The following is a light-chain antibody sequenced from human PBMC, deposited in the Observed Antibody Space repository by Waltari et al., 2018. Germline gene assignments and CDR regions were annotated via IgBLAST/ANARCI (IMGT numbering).Light chain of an antibody. CDR3: QQYNNWPPWT. CDR2: DAS. J-gene: IGKJ1*01. CDR1: QTVTTK. Sequence: ETVMTQSPDTLSVSPGERVTVSCRASQTVTTKLAWYQQKAGQAPRLLIYDASTRATGIPARFSGSGSGTEFTLTINSLQSEDSAVYFCQQYNNWPPWTFGHGTKVEIK. V-gene: IGKV3D-15*01.